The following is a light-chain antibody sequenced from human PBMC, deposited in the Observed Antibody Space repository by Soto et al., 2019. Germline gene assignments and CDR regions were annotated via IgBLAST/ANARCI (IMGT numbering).Light chain of an antibody. CDR1: SSYIGGYNY. J-gene: IGLJ1*01. CDR2: EVS. Sequence: LTHPPPASGAPGQSVPISCTGTSSYIGGYNYVSWYQLPPGTAPKLMIYEVSKRPSGVPDRFSGSKSGNTASLTISGLQAADEADYYCSLYTSENAYVFGTGTKVTVL. V-gene: IGLV2-18*01. CDR3: SLYTSENAYV.